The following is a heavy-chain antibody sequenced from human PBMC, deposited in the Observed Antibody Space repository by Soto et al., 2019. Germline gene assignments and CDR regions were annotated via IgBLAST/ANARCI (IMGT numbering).Heavy chain of an antibody. D-gene: IGHD5-12*01. V-gene: IGHV4-34*01. CDR3: ARVGYRGYGGGRYYVDY. Sequence: SATLSLTCAVYGGSFSGYYWSWIRQPPGKGLQWIGEINHSGSTNYNPSLKSRVTISVDTSKNQFSLKLSSVTAADTAVYYCARVGYRGYGGGRYYVDYWGQGTLVTVSS. J-gene: IGHJ4*02. CDR2: INHSGST. CDR1: GGSFSGYY.